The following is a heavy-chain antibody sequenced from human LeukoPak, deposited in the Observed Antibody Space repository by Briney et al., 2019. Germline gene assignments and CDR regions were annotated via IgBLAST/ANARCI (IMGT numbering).Heavy chain of an antibody. CDR1: GFTVSSNY. CDR3: AGPRSSGWYFTFDY. CDR2: IYSGGSR. V-gene: IGHV3-66*01. J-gene: IGHJ4*02. Sequence: GGSLRLSRAASGFTVSSNYMSWVRQAPGKGLEWVSVIYSGGSRYYADSVKGRFTISRDNSKNTLYLQMNSLRAEDTAVYYCAGPRSSGWYFTFDYWGQGTLVTVSS. D-gene: IGHD6-19*01.